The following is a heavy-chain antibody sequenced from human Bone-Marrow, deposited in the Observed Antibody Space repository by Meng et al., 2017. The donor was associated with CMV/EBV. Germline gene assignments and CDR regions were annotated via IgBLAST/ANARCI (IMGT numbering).Heavy chain of an antibody. V-gene: IGHV3-23*01. CDR2: ISGSGGST. CDR3: AKVTFTITTYDFWSGYLDY. D-gene: IGHD3-3*01. Sequence: GESLKISCAASGFTFSSYAMSWVRQAPGKGLEWVSAISGSGGSTYYADSVKGRFTISRDNSKNTLYLQMNNLRAEDTAVYYCAKVTFTITTYDFWSGYLDYWGQGTLVTFSS. CDR1: GFTFSSYA. J-gene: IGHJ4*02.